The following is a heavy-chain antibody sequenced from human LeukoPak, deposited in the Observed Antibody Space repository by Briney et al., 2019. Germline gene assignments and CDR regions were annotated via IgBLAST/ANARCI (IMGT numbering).Heavy chain of an antibody. CDR3: ARPTIFGVVIQSPFDY. D-gene: IGHD3-3*01. V-gene: IGHV3-74*01. CDR1: GFTFSNYW. Sequence: GGSLRLSCAASGFTFSNYWMHWVRQAPGKGLVWVSRIMGDGSTTNYADSVKGRFTISRDNSKNTLYLQMNSLRAEDTAVYYCARPTIFGVVIQSPFDYWGQGTLVTVSS. CDR2: IMGDGSTT. J-gene: IGHJ4*02.